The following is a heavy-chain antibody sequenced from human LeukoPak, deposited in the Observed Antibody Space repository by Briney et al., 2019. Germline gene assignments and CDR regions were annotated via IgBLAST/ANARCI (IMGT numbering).Heavy chain of an antibody. Sequence: PGGSLRLSCAASGFTFSRYSMNWVRQAPGKGLEWVSYISSSSSTIYYADSVKGRFTISRDNAKNSLYLQMNSLRAEDTAVYYCAREGSGSGGDYWGQGTLVTVSS. CDR2: ISSSSSTI. CDR3: AREGSGSGGDY. J-gene: IGHJ4*02. CDR1: GFTFSRYS. D-gene: IGHD3-10*01. V-gene: IGHV3-48*01.